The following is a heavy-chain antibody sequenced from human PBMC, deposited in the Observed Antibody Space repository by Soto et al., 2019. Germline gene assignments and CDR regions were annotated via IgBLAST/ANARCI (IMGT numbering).Heavy chain of an antibody. V-gene: IGHV3-23*01. Sequence: WGSLILSCAASGFTFSSYAMSWVRQAPGKGLEWVSAISGSGGSTYYADSVKGRFTISRDNSKNTLYLQMNSLRAEDTAVYYCAKSAGAGPCYSYGMDVWGQGTTVTVSS. CDR3: AKSAGAGPCYSYGMDV. J-gene: IGHJ6*02. D-gene: IGHD6-13*01. CDR1: GFTFSSYA. CDR2: ISGSGGST.